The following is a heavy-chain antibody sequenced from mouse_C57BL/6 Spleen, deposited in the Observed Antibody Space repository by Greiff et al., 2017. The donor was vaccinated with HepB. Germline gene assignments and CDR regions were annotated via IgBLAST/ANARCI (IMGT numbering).Heavy chain of an antibody. D-gene: IGHD1-1*01. Sequence: EVKLQESGAELVKPGASVKLSCTASGFNIKDYYMHWVKQRTEQGLEWIGRIDPEDGETKYAPKFQGKATITADTSSNTAYLQLSSLTSADTAGYDCARGWDYGSSDYWGQGTTLTVSS. CDR3: ARGWDYGSSDY. CDR2: IDPEDGET. CDR1: GFNIKDYY. J-gene: IGHJ2*01. V-gene: IGHV14-2*01.